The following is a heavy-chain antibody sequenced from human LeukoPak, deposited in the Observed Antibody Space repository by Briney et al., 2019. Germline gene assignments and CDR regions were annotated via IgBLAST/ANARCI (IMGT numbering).Heavy chain of an antibody. J-gene: IGHJ6*03. D-gene: IGHD3-16*01. CDR1: GYSFTSYW. Sequence: GESLKISCKGSGYSFTSYWIGWVRQMPGKGLEWMGIIYPGDSDTRYSPTFQGQVTISADTSISTAYMELSRLRSDDTAVYYCARAFDYTAAYLHYYYMDVWGKGTTVTVSS. V-gene: IGHV5-51*01. CDR2: IYPGDSDT. CDR3: ARAFDYTAAYLHYYYMDV.